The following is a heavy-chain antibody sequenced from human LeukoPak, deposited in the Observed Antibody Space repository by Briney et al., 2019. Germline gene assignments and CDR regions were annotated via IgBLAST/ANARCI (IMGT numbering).Heavy chain of an antibody. V-gene: IGHV4-4*07. D-gene: IGHD5-12*01. CDR1: SGSINSYF. CDR3: ARGSGYDPDYYYYYMDV. Sequence: SETLSLTCTVSSGSINSYFWSWIRQPAGKGLEWIGRIYTSGSTNYNPSLKSRVTMSVDASKNQFSRKLTSVTAADTAVYYCARGSGYDPDYYYYYMDVWGKGTTVTVSS. J-gene: IGHJ6*03. CDR2: IYTSGST.